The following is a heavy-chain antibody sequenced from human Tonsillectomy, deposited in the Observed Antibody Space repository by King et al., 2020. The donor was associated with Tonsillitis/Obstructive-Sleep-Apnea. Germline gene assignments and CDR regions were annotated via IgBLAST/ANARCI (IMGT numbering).Heavy chain of an antibody. CDR3: ARDLGYSGYDLAY. Sequence: VQLVESGGALVQPGGSLRLSCAASGFTFSSYWMHWVRQVPGKGLVWVSRINIDGRSTRYADSVKGRFIISRDNDKNTLYLKMNSLSAEDTALYYCARDLGYSGYDLAYWGQGTLVTVSS. CDR1: GFTFSSYW. J-gene: IGHJ4*02. D-gene: IGHD5-12*01. CDR2: INIDGRST. V-gene: IGHV3-74*01.